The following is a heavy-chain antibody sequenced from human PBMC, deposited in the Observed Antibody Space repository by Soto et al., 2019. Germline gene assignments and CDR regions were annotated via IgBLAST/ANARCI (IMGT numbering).Heavy chain of an antibody. Sequence: QVQLQESGPGLVKPSQTLSLTCTVSGGSISSGNYYWSWIRQHPGKGLEWIGYIYYSGSTYYNPSLKSRVTISGDTSKNQLSLKLSSVTAADTAVYYCARSLGVSSLDYWGQGTLVTVSS. J-gene: IGHJ4*02. D-gene: IGHD3-16*01. CDR2: IYYSGST. V-gene: IGHV4-31*03. CDR3: ARSLGVSSLDY. CDR1: GGSISSGNYY.